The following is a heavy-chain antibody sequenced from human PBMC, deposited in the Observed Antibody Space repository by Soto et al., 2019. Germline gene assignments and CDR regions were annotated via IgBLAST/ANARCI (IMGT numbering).Heavy chain of an antibody. CDR3: ARGGIAAAGKIDY. CDR2: INHSGST. V-gene: IGHV4-34*01. Sequence: QVQLQQWGAGLLKPSETLSLTCAVYGGSFSGYYWSWIRQPPGKGLEWIGEINHSGSTNYNPSLKSRVTISLDTSKNQFSLKLSSVTAADTAVYYCARGGIAAAGKIDYWGQGTLVTVSS. CDR1: GGSFSGYY. J-gene: IGHJ4*02. D-gene: IGHD6-13*01.